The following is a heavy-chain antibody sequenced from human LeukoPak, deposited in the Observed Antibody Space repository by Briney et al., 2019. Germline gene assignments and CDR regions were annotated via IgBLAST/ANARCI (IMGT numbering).Heavy chain of an antibody. CDR3: ARARILRFLEWRGFFDS. CDR1: GYTFTSYY. D-gene: IGHD3-3*01. V-gene: IGHV1-46*01. Sequence: ASVKVSCKASGYTFTSYYMHWVRQAPGEGLEWMGIINCSGGSTTYAQKFQGRVTMTRDMSTSTVYMELSSLRSEDTAVYYRARARILRFLEWRGFFDSWGQGTLVTVSS. CDR2: INCSGGST. J-gene: IGHJ4*02.